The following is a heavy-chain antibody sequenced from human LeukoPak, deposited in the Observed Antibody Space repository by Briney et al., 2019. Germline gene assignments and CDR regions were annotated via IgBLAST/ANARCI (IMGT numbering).Heavy chain of an antibody. D-gene: IGHD2-15*01. CDR1: GYTFTNFA. CDR3: ARDEGWFFDY. Sequence: ASVKVSCKTSGYTFTNFAMIWVRQAPGQGLEWMGWINTNTGNPTYAQGFTGRFVFSLDTSVSTAYLQISSLKAEDTAVYYCARDEGWFFDYWGQGTLVTVSS. CDR2: INTNTGNP. V-gene: IGHV7-4-1*01. J-gene: IGHJ4*02.